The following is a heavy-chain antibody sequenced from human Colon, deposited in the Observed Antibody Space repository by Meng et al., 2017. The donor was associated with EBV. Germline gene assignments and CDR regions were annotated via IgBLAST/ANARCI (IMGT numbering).Heavy chain of an antibody. V-gene: IGHV4-4*02. J-gene: IGHJ4*02. CDR1: GAPISSNNW. CDR2: IYHGGNT. Sequence: VQRQESGPGLVGASGPLSLTCAVSGAPISSNNWWSWVRQPPGKGLEWIGEIYHGGNTNYNPSLKSRVTISVDRSNDQFSLSLSSVTAADTAVYYCARGNAYNAPSFDYWGQGTLVTVSS. CDR3: ARGNAYNAPSFDY. D-gene: IGHD5-24*01.